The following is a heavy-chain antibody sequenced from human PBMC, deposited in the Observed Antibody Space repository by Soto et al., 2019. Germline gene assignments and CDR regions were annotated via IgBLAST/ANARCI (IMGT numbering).Heavy chain of an antibody. CDR3: ARGTTGNLYYYGMDV. J-gene: IGHJ6*02. CDR1: GGSISSYY. V-gene: IGHV4-59*01. Sequence: PSETLSLTCTVSGGSISSYYWSWIRQPPGKGLEWIGYIYYSGSTNYNPSLKSRVTISVDTSKNQFSLKLSSVTAADTAVYYCARGTTGNLYYYGMDVWGQGTTVTVSS. CDR2: IYYSGST. D-gene: IGHD1-1*01.